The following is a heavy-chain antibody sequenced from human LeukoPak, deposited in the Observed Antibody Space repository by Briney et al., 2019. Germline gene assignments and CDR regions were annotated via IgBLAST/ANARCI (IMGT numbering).Heavy chain of an antibody. CDR2: INTNTGNP. J-gene: IGHJ6*02. CDR3: ARGRPPAAGHYGMDV. D-gene: IGHD6-13*01. V-gene: IGHV7-4-1*02. Sequence: ASVKVSCKASGGTFSSYAISWVRQAPGQGLEWMGWINTNTGNPTYAQGFTGRFVFSLDTSVSTAYLQISSLKAEDTAVYYCARGRPPAAGHYGMDVWGQGTTVTVSS. CDR1: GGTFSSYA.